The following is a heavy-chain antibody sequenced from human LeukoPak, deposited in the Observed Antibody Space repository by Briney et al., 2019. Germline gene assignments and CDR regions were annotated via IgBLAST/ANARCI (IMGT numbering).Heavy chain of an antibody. CDR1: GFAFSSYD. CDR2: IGAFGDT. D-gene: IGHD3-10*01. J-gene: IGHJ5*02. Sequence: PGGSLRLSCAASGFAFSSYDMHWVRQASGKGLEWVSGIGAFGDTYYGVAVRGRFTISRDKAKNSLYLQMNSLGAGDTAVYYCAKDLTMVRGVIAWGQGTLVTVSS. CDR3: AKDLTMVRGVIA. V-gene: IGHV3-13*01.